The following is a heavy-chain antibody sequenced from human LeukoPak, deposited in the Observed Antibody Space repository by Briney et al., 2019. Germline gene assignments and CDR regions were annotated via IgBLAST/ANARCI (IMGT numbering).Heavy chain of an antibody. CDR1: GGSFSGYY. CDR2: INHSGST. CDR3: ARGNYYYYMDV. J-gene: IGHJ6*03. V-gene: IGHV4-34*01. Sequence: SETLSLTCAVYGGSFSGYYWSWIRQPPGKGLEWIGEINHSGSTNYNPSLKSRVTISVDTSKNQFSLKLSSVTAADTAVYYCARGNYYYYMDVWGKGTTVSVSS.